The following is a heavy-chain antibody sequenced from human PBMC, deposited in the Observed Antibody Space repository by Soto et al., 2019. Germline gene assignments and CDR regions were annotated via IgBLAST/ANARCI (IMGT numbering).Heavy chain of an antibody. J-gene: IGHJ4*02. CDR2: INNDGRGT. CDR3: TTTFEY. V-gene: IGHV3-74*01. Sequence: EVQLVESGGGSVQPGGSLRLSCPASGITLSDFWMHWVRQAPGKGLVWVARINNDGRGTSYADFAKGRFTISKDDAKNKLYLQMNSLRADDTSLYYCTTTFEYWGRGTLVTVSS. CDR1: GITLSDFW.